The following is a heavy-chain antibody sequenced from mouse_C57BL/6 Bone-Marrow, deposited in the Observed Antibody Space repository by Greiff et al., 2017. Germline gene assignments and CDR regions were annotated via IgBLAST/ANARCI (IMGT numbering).Heavy chain of an antibody. CDR3: ARDYGSGAWFAY. CDR1: GYTFTDYY. J-gene: IGHJ3*01. D-gene: IGHD1-1*01. V-gene: IGHV1-76*01. Sequence: QVQLKQSGAELVKPGASVKLSCKASGYTFTDYYINWVKQRPGQGLEWIARIYPGSGNTNYNEKFKGKATLTAEKSSSTAYMQLSSLTAEDSAVXGVARDYGSGAWFAYWGQGTLVTVSA. CDR2: IYPGSGNT.